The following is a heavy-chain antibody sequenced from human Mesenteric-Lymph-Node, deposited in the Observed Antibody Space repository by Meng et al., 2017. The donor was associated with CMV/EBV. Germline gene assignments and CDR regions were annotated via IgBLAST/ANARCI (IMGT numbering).Heavy chain of an antibody. J-gene: IGHJ4*02. CDR3: AKAGPFYDLLTGYFKMEYYFDY. CDR1: GFTFRSHA. V-gene: IGHV3-23*01. Sequence: GGSLKISCAASGFTFRSHAMSWVRQAPGKGLEWVSTIGSSGGTTYNADSVKGRFTISRDTSKNTLFLQMNSLRAEDTAVYYCAKAGPFYDLLTGYFKMEYYFDYWGQGTLVTVSS. D-gene: IGHD3-9*01. CDR2: IGSSGGTT.